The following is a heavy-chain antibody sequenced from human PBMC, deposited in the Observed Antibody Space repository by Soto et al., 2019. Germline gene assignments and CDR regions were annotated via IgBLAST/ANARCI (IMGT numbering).Heavy chain of an antibody. Sequence: PGESLKISCKGSGYSFTSYWIGWVRQMPGKGLEWMGIIYPGDSDTRYSPSFQGQVTISADKSISTAYLQWSSLKASDTAMYYCVRLKPYCSGGSCYSSTPENYYYYYMDVWGKGTTVTVSS. D-gene: IGHD2-15*01. V-gene: IGHV5-51*01. CDR1: GYSFTSYW. CDR2: IYPGDSDT. CDR3: VRLKPYCSGGSCYSSTPENYYYYYMDV. J-gene: IGHJ6*03.